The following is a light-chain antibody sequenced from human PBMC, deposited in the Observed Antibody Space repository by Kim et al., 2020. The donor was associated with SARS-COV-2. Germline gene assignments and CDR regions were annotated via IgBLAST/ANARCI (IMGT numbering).Light chain of an antibody. V-gene: IGLV3-19*01. J-gene: IGLJ2*01. CDR1: DLRGYY. CDR2: CGK. Sequence: LGQTITITCQGEDLRGYYASWFQQKSGGDPIIVIYCGKNRRPGSPARFSGAGSGSTAALTITGAHEEDEADYYWSSRHSSGNHVLFGGGTKLTVL. CDR3: SSRHSSGNHVL.